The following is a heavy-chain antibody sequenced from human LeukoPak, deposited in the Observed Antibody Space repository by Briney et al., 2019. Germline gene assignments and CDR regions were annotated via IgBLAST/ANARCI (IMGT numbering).Heavy chain of an antibody. D-gene: IGHD5-12*01. J-gene: IGHJ4*02. CDR2: FYASGST. V-gene: IGHV3-66*01. CDR1: GFSVSSNY. CDR3: AAKGNGYTGIYVFAY. Sequence: SGGSLRLSCEASGFSVSSNYMSWVRQAPGKGLEWVSVFYASGSTYYTDSVKGRFTISRDISKNSLHLQMNSLRPEDTAVYYCAAKGNGYTGIYVFAYWGQGTLVTVSS.